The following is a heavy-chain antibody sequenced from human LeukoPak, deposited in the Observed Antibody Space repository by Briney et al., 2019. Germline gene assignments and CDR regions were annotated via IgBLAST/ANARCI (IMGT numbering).Heavy chain of an antibody. D-gene: IGHD6-19*01. Sequence: SETLSLTCTVSGGSISSSSYYWGWIRQPPGKGLEWIGYIYYSGSTNYNPSLKSRVTISVDTSKNQFSLKLSSVTAADTAVYYCARNGYSSGWIFDYWGQGTLVTVSS. J-gene: IGHJ4*02. CDR1: GGSISSSSYY. CDR2: IYYSGST. CDR3: ARNGYSSGWIFDY. V-gene: IGHV4-61*05.